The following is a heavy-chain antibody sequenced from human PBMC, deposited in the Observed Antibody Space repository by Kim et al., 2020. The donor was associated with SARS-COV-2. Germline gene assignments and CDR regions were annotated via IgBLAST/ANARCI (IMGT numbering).Heavy chain of an antibody. CDR2: INAGNGNP. D-gene: IGHD3-10*01. V-gene: IGHV1-3*01. CDR3: ARAGIRLGELLPRFGYYYGMDV. Sequence: ASVKVSCKASGYTFTSYAMHWVRQAPGQRLEWMGWINAGNGNPKYSQKFQGRVPITRDTSASTAYMELSSLRSEDTAVYYCARAGIRLGELLPRFGYYYGMDVWGQGTTVTVSS. CDR1: GYTFTSYA. J-gene: IGHJ6*02.